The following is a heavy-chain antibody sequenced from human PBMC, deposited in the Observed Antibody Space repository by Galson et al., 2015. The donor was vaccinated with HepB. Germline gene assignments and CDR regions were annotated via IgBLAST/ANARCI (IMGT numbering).Heavy chain of an antibody. J-gene: IGHJ6*02. CDR1: GYTFTSYY. CDR3: ASQRGYYDYYYGMDV. CDR2: INPSGGST. V-gene: IGHV1-46*04. Sequence: QSGAEVKKPGASVKASCKASGYTFTSYYMHWVRQAPGQGLEWMGIINPSGGSTSYAQKLQGRVTMTRDTSTSTVYMELSSLRSEDTAVYYCASQRGYYDYYYGMDVWGQGTTVTVSS.